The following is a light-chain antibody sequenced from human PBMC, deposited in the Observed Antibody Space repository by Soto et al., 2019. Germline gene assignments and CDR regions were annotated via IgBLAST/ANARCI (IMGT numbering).Light chain of an antibody. CDR2: GAS. J-gene: IGKJ2*01. V-gene: IGKV3-20*01. CDR3: QQYGSSSGT. Sequence: EIVLTQSPGTLSFSPGERATLSCRASQSVSSSYLAWYQQRPGQAPRLLIYGASSRATGIPGRFSGSGSGTDFTLTVSRLEPEDSAVYYCQQYGSSSGTFGQGTKLEIK. CDR1: QSVSSSY.